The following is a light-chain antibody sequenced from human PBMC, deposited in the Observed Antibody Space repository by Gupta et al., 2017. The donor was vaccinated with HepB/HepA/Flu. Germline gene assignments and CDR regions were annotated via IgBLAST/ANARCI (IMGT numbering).Light chain of an antibody. CDR2: GSL. V-gene: IGKV3-15*01. CDR3: QQYNKWPLT. Sequence: SVSPGERATLYCRASQSISTNLARYQQKPGQAPRLLIYGSLTSATGIPARFSGSGSGTEFTLPISSLQSEDSAVYFCQQYNKWPLTFGGGTKVEI. CDR1: QSISTN. J-gene: IGKJ4*01.